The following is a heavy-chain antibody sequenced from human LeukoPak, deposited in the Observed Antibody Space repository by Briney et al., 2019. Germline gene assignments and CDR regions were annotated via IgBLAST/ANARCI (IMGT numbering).Heavy chain of an antibody. D-gene: IGHD2-2*01. Sequence: GGSLRLSCAASGFTFDDYGMSWVRQAPGKGLEWVSGINWNGGSTGYADSVKGRFTISRDNAKNSLYLQMNSLRAEDTALYYCARKLGDCSSTSCYGPLDYWGQGTLVTVSS. CDR1: GFTFDDYG. CDR2: INWNGGST. V-gene: IGHV3-20*04. CDR3: ARKLGDCSSTSCYGPLDY. J-gene: IGHJ4*02.